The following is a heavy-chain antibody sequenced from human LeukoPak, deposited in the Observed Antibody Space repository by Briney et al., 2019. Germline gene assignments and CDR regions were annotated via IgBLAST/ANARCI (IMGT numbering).Heavy chain of an antibody. Sequence: GGSLRLSCAASGFTFSTYSMNWVRQAPGKGLEWVSSISSSSNYIYYSDSVRGRFTISRDNAKNSLYLQMNSLRAEDTAVYYCARDQVIYDILTGYLTHWGQGTLVTVSS. CDR1: GFTFSTYS. V-gene: IGHV3-21*01. J-gene: IGHJ4*02. CDR3: ARDQVIYDILTGYLTH. CDR2: ISSSSNYI. D-gene: IGHD3-9*01.